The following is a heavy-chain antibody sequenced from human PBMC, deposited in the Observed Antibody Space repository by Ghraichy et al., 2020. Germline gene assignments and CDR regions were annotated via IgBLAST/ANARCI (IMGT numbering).Heavy chain of an antibody. CDR2: IIPILGIA. J-gene: IGHJ4*02. D-gene: IGHD4-17*01. CDR3: ARDSPGYGDYVGY. V-gene: IGHV1-69*04. CDR1: GGTFSSYA. Sequence: SVKVSCKASGGTFSSYAISWVRQAPGQGLEWMGRIIPILGIANYAQKFQGRVTITAAKSTSTAYMELSSLRSEDTAVYYCARDSPGYGDYVGYWGQGTLVTVSS.